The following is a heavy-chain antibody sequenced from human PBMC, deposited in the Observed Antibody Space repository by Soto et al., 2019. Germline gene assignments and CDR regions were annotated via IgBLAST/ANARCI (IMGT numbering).Heavy chain of an antibody. CDR3: ARGSSGWYPTALDY. CDR1: GFTFSSYS. V-gene: IGHV3-21*01. J-gene: IGHJ4*02. CDR2: ISSSSSYI. D-gene: IGHD6-19*01. Sequence: GGSLRLSCAASGFTFSSYSMNWVRQAPGKGLEWVSSISSSSSYIYYADSVKGRFTISRDNAKNSLYLQMNSLRAEDTAVYYCARGSSGWYPTALDYWGQGTLVTVSS.